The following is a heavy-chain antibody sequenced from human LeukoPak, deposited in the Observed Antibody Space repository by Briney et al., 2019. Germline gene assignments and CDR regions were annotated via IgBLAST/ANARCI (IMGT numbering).Heavy chain of an antibody. Sequence: PGGSLRLSCAASGFTFSNYAMNWVRQAPGRGLEWASAISGSGGSTYYADSVKGRFTISRDNSKNTLYLQMNSLRAEDTAVYYCAKDLAGSGSYSFDYWGQGTLVTVSS. CDR2: ISGSGGST. D-gene: IGHD1-26*01. V-gene: IGHV3-23*01. J-gene: IGHJ4*02. CDR3: AKDLAGSGSYSFDY. CDR1: GFTFSNYA.